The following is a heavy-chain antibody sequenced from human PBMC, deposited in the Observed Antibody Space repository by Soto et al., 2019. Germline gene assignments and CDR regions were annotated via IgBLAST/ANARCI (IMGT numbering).Heavy chain of an antibody. V-gene: IGHV1-8*01. D-gene: IGHD3-3*02. CDR1: GDIFTNFD. CDR3: ARYIYGQGFQA. Sequence: QVQLVQPGAEVRKPGASVKVSCKASGDIFTNFDFNWVRQATGQGLEWIGWMRANSCDTGHDQKFQGRVRMTRDTSMSTAYMELSSLRAEDTAVYYCARYIYGQGFQAWGQGTLVFVSS. J-gene: IGHJ5*02. CDR2: MRANSCDT.